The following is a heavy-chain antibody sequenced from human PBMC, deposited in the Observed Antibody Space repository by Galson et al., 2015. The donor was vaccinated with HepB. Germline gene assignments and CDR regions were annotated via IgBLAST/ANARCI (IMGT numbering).Heavy chain of an antibody. Sequence: SLRLSCAASGFTFSSYGMNWVRQVPGKGLEWVAFISFDGSDEDYVDSVKGRFFISRDNSKYTVYLQMNSLTTEDTAVYYCAKDGGGYDFWYFDLWGRGTLVTVSS. CDR3: AKDGGGYDFWYFDL. D-gene: IGHD3-22*01. V-gene: IGHV3-30*18. CDR1: GFTFSSYG. J-gene: IGHJ2*01. CDR2: ISFDGSDE.